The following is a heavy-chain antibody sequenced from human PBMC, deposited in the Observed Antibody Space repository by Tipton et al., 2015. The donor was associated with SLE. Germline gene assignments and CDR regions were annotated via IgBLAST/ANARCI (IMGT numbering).Heavy chain of an antibody. D-gene: IGHD3-3*01. CDR3: ARALFTSYDFWSGNKGYFDY. Sequence: TLSLTCTVSGGSISGYYWTWLRQPPGKGLEWIGYVYYSGTTNYNPSLKSRVTMSVDTSKNQFSPKLSSVTAADTAVYYCARALFTSYDFWSGNKGYFDYWGQGTLVTVSS. J-gene: IGHJ4*02. CDR1: GGSISGYY. CDR2: VYYSGTT. V-gene: IGHV4-59*12.